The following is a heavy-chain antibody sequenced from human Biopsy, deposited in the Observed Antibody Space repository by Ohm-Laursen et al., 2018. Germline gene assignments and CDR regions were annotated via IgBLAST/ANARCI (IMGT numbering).Heavy chain of an antibody. CDR1: EYTLTELP. J-gene: IGHJ6*02. D-gene: IGHD3-10*01. V-gene: IGHV1-24*01. CDR3: TRDRHYASGSYAGMDV. Sequence: VASVKVSCKVSEYTLTELPIHWVRQAPGKGLEWMGGFDPEHGETLYAQKFQGRVTLTTDTSTSTAYMELRSLRSDDTAIYYCTRDRHYASGSYAGMDVWGQGTTVTVSS. CDR2: FDPEHGET.